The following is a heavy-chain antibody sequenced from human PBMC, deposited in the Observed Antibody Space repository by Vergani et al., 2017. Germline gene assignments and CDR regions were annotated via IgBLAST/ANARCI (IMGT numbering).Heavy chain of an antibody. CDR2: LSASDRRT. J-gene: IGHJ3*02. CDR3: AKDGRSEIADTFGAFDI. CDR1: GLTLSSYG. Sequence: QVQLVESGGGVVQPGGSLRLSCSASGLTLSSYGVHWVRQAPGKGLEWVSTLSASDRRTHYADSVKGRFTISRDNSKNTLFLQMNSLRPEDTAVYYCAKDGRSEIADTFGAFDIWGQGTMVTVSS. D-gene: IGHD3-16*01. V-gene: IGHV3-NL1*01.